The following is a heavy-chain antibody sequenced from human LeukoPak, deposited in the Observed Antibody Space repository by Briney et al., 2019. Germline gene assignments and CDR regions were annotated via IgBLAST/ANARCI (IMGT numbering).Heavy chain of an antibody. CDR2: IYHSGST. CDR1: GGSISSGGYS. V-gene: IGHV4-30-2*01. J-gene: IGHJ4*02. CDR3: VRGVPFDY. Sequence: SETLSLTCAVSGGSISSGGYSWSWIRQPPGKGLEWIGYIYHSGSTYYNPSLKSRVTISVDRSKNQFSLKLSSVTAADTAVYYCVRGVPFDYWGQGTLVTVSS. D-gene: IGHD3-10*01.